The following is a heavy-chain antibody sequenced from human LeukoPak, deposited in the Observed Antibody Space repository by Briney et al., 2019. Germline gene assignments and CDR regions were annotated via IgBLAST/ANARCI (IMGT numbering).Heavy chain of an antibody. V-gene: IGHV1-18*01. Sequence: ASVKLSCKASGYTFTSYGISWVRQAPGQGLEWMGWISAYNGNTNYAQKLQGRVTMTTDTSTSTAYMELRSLRSDDTAVYYCARDGYCSSTSCYVGHNWFDPWGQGTMVTVSS. J-gene: IGHJ5*02. CDR1: GYTFTSYG. CDR3: ARDGYCSSTSCYVGHNWFDP. CDR2: ISAYNGNT. D-gene: IGHD2-2*03.